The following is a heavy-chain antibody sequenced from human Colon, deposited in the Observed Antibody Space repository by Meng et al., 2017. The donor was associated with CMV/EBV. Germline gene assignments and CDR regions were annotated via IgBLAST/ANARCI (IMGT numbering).Heavy chain of an antibody. Sequence: GESLKISCAASGFTFSAYSMNWVRQAPGKGLEWVSFINSRRSAIKYTDSVKGRFTISRDNAKNSLYLQMNGLRVEDMAVYYCARGAVGFYGIDVWGQGTTVTVSS. D-gene: IGHD6-19*01. J-gene: IGHJ6*02. CDR2: INSRRSAI. V-gene: IGHV3-48*04. CDR3: ARGAVGFYGIDV. CDR1: GFTFSAYS.